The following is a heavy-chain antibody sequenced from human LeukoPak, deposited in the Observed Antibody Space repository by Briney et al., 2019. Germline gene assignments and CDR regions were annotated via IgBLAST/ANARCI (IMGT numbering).Heavy chain of an antibody. CDR2: IIPIFGTA. D-gene: IGHD3-9*01. J-gene: IGHJ4*02. CDR1: GGTFSSYA. Sequence: ASVKVSCKASGGTFSSYAISWVRQAPGQGLEWKGGIIPIFGTANYAQKFQGRVTITADESTSTAYMELSSLRSEDTAVYYCARASVLRYFDHGRYFVYWGQGTLVTVSS. V-gene: IGHV1-69*13. CDR3: ARASVLRYFDHGRYFVY.